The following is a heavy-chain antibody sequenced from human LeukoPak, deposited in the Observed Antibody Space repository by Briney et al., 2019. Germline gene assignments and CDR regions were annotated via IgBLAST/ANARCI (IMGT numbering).Heavy chain of an antibody. CDR1: GVSISSGGYY. D-gene: IGHD5-18*01. CDR3: ARHLTGVDTVMLTD. CDR2: IYHTGST. J-gene: IGHJ4*02. V-gene: IGHV4-30-2*01. Sequence: PSQTLSLTCTVSGVSISSGGYYWSWIRQPPGKGLEWIGYIYHTGSTYYNPSLKSRVTISIDRSSNQFSLKLSSVTAADTAVYYCARHLTGVDTVMLTDWGQGTLVIVSS.